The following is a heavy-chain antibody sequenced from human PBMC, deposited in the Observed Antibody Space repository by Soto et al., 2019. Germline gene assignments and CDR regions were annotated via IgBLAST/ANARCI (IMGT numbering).Heavy chain of an antibody. J-gene: IGHJ5*02. Sequence: SETLSLTCSVSGVSISGSSYYWGWIRQPPGKGLEWIGSIYYSGQTYYNPSLKSRVTISVDRSKNQFSLNLTSVTATDTAFYYCARHGSSWGQGTLVTVSS. V-gene: IGHV4-39*01. CDR1: GVSISGSSYY. CDR3: ARHGSS. CDR2: IYYSGQT.